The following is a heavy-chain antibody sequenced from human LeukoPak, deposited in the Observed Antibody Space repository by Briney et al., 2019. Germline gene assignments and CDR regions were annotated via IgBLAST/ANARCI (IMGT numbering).Heavy chain of an antibody. CDR1: GFTFSSYT. J-gene: IGHJ6*01. CDR3: ARDPTPRYCSGGSCYTHYGMDV. D-gene: IGHD2-15*01. V-gene: IGHV3-21*01. CDR2: ISSSSSYI. Sequence: GGSLRPSCAASGFTFSSYTMNWVRQAPGKGLEWVSSISSSSSYIYYADSVKGRLTISRDNANNSLYLQMNSLRAADTAVYYCARDPTPRYCSGGSCYTHYGMDVWGQGTTVTVSS.